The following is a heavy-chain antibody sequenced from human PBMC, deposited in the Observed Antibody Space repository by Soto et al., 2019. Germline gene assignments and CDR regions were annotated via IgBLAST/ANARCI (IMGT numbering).Heavy chain of an antibody. CDR1: GGSISSGGYS. Sequence: SETLSLTCAVSGGSISSGGYSWSWIRQPPGKGLEWIGYIYHSGSTYYNPSLKSRVTISVDRSKNQFSLKLSSVTAADTAVYYCARGYGSGSYFLSPYYYGMDVWGQGTTVTVSS. D-gene: IGHD3-10*01. CDR2: IYHSGST. CDR3: ARGYGSGSYFLSPYYYGMDV. V-gene: IGHV4-30-2*01. J-gene: IGHJ6*02.